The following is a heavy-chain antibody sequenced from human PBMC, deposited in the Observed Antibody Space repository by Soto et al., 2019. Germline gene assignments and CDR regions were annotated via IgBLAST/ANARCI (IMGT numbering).Heavy chain of an antibody. CDR2: IHHRGST. V-gene: IGHV4-4*02. CDR3: ATLVVPPSNSYYYYMDV. J-gene: IGHJ6*03. Sequence: QVQLQESGPGLVKPSGTLSLTCAVSSGSISTSNWWSWVRQPPEKGLEWIGEIHHRGSTNYNPSLMSRVTISVDKSKNQFSLKLSSVTAADTAVYYCATLVVPPSNSYYYYMDVWGKGTTVTVSS. CDR1: SGSISTSNW. D-gene: IGHD2-2*01.